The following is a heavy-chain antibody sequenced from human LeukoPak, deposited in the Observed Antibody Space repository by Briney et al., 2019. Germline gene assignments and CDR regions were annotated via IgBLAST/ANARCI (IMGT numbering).Heavy chain of an antibody. D-gene: IGHD1-7*01. V-gene: IGHV3-30*03. CDR2: ISDDGSNR. Sequence: GGSLSLSCAASGFTFSSYVMSWVRQAPGKGLEWVAVISDDGSNRYYADSVKGRFTISRDTSKNTLYLQRNSLRAEGTAVYYCARDVAGTTVGYFDYWGQGTLVTVSS. CDR3: ARDVAGTTVGYFDY. J-gene: IGHJ4*02. CDR1: GFTFSSYV.